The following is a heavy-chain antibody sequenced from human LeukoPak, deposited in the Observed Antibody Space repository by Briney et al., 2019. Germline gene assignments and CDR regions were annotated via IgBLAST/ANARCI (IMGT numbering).Heavy chain of an antibody. V-gene: IGHV3-9*01. CDR3: AKDIHGSGYYYYGMDV. Sequence: GRSLRLSCAASGFTFDGYAMHWVRQAPGKGLEWVSGISWNSGSIGYADSVKGRFTISRDNAKNSLYLQMNSLRAEDTALYYCAKDIHGSGYYYYGMDVWGQGTTVTVSS. J-gene: IGHJ6*02. D-gene: IGHD3-10*01. CDR2: ISWNSGSI. CDR1: GFTFDGYA.